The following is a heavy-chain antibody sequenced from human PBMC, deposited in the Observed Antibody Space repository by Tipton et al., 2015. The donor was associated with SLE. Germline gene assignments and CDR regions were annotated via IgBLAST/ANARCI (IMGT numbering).Heavy chain of an antibody. V-gene: IGHV4-4*08. Sequence: TLSLTCTVSGGSISSYYWSWIRQPPGKGLEWIGHIYTSGSTNYNPSLKSRVTISVDTSKNQFSLKLSSVTAADTAVYYCARGGLRDIVVVPAAQGAFDIWGQGTMVTVSS. J-gene: IGHJ3*02. CDR3: ARGGLRDIVVVPAAQGAFDI. CDR2: IYTSGST. CDR1: GGSISSYY. D-gene: IGHD2-2*01.